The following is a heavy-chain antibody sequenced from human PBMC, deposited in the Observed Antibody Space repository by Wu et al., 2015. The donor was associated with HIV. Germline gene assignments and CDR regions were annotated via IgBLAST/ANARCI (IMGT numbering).Heavy chain of an antibody. D-gene: IGHD2-2*01. CDR2: INPSGGST. Sequence: QVQLVQSGAEVKKPGASVKVSCKASGYTFTSYYMHWVRQAPGQGLEWMGIINPSGGSTSYAQKFQGRVTMTRDTSTSTVYMELSSLRSEDTAVYYCARSRRDCSSTSCYAFDIWGQGDNGHRLF. V-gene: IGHV1-46*03. CDR1: GYTFTSYY. CDR3: ARSRRDCSSTSCYAFDI. J-gene: IGHJ3*02.